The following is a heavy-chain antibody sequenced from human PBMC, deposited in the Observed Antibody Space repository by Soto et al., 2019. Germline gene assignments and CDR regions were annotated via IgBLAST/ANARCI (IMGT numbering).Heavy chain of an antibody. Sequence: QVQLVQSGAEVKKPGSSVKVYCKASGGTFSSYAISWVRQAPGQGLEWMGGIIPIFGTANYAQKFQGRVTITADESTSTAYMELSSLRSEDTAVYYCARESRYCSGGSCYFLPGIDYSGQGTLVTVSS. CDR3: ARESRYCSGGSCYFLPGIDY. V-gene: IGHV1-69*12. D-gene: IGHD2-15*01. CDR1: GGTFSSYA. J-gene: IGHJ4*02. CDR2: IIPIFGTA.